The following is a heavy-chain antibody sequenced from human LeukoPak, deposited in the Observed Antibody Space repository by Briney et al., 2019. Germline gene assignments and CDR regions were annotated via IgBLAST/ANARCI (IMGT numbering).Heavy chain of an antibody. J-gene: IGHJ4*02. CDR3: ARGVWVTNALGY. V-gene: IGHV3-7*01. Sequence: GGSLRLSCAASGFTVSSNYMSWVRQAPGKGLEWVANIKQDGSEKYYVDSVKGRFTISRDNAKNSLYLQMNSLRAEDTAVYYCARGVWVTNALGYWGQGTLVTVSS. CDR1: GFTVSSNY. CDR2: IKQDGSEK. D-gene: IGHD2-8*01.